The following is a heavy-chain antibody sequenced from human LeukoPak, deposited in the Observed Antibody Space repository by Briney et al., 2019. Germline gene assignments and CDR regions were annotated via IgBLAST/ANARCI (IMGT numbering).Heavy chain of an antibody. J-gene: IGHJ6*03. CDR1: GASMTRYY. D-gene: IGHD1-26*01. CDR3: ARSKGSESYYYYYMDV. CDR2: IYYDGST. Sequence: SETLSLTCIVSGASMTRYYWSWIRQSPGKGLEWIGYIYYDGSTNYNPSLQSRVTISVDTSKNQFSLNLTSVTAADMAVYYCARSKGSESYYYYYMDVWGKGTTVTVSS. V-gene: IGHV4-59*01.